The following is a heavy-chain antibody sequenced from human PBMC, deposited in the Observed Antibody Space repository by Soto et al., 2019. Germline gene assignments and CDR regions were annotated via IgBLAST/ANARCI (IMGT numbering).Heavy chain of an antibody. CDR2: ISGSGGST. D-gene: IGHD3-10*01. CDR3: VLWPPYYFDY. J-gene: IGHJ4*02. V-gene: IGHV3-23*01. Sequence: EVQLLESGGGLVQPGGSLRLSCAASGFTFSSNAMSWVRQTPRKGLEWVSAISGSGGSTYYADSVKGRFTISRDNSKNTLYLQMNSLRAEDTAVYYCVLWPPYYFDYWGQGTLVTVSS. CDR1: GFTFSSNA.